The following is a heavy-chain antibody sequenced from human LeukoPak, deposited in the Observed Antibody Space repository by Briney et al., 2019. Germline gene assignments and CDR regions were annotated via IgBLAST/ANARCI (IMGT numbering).Heavy chain of an antibody. Sequence: PGGSLRLSCAASGFTFSTYAMHWVCQAPKKGLEYVSAISGNGGSTYYANSVKGRFTISRDNSKNTLYLQMGSLRAEDMAVYYCARLVYYYDSSGYDYWGQGTLVTVSS. CDR3: ARLVYYYDSSGYDY. J-gene: IGHJ4*02. CDR2: ISGNGGST. CDR1: GFTFSTYA. V-gene: IGHV3-64*01. D-gene: IGHD3-22*01.